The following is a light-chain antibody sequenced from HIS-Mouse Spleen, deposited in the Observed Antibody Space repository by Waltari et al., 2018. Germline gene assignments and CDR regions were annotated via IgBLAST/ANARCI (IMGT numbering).Light chain of an antibody. V-gene: IGLV2-23*03. CDR2: EGS. Sequence: QSALTQPASVSGSPGQSITISCTGTSRYVGTYNLVSWYQQHPAKAPNPMTYEGSKRPSGVSTRFSGSKAGNTASLTLSGLQAEDEADYYCCSYAGSSTFVVVFGGGTKLTVL. CDR1: SRYVGTYNL. J-gene: IGLJ2*01. CDR3: CSYAGSSTFVVV.